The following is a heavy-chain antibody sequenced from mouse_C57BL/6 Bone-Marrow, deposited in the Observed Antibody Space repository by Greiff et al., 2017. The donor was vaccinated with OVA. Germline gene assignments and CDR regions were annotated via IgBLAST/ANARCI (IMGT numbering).Heavy chain of an antibody. V-gene: IGHV1-59*01. Sequence: QVQLQQSGAELVRPGTSVKLSCKASGYTFTSYWMHWVKQRPGQGLEWIGVIDPSDSSTNYNQKFKGKATLTVDTSSSTAYIQLSSLTSEDSAVYYCARSGYYWGQGTTLTVSS. CDR3: ARSGYY. CDR2: IDPSDSST. CDR1: GYTFTSYW. J-gene: IGHJ2*01.